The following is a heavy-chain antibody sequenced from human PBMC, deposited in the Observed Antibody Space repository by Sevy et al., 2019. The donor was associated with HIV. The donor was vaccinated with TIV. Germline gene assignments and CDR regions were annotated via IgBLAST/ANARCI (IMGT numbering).Heavy chain of an antibody. CDR3: ASGDTTMITDLDY. CDR1: GFTFSNYA. CDR2: INSGGST. Sequence: GGSLRLSCGASGFTFSNYAMSWVRQAPGKGPEWVSGINSGGSTYYAYSVKGRFTISRDNSKKMVFLQMNSLRAEYTAVYYCASGDTTMITDLDYWGQGALVTVSS. D-gene: IGHD5-18*01. V-gene: IGHV3-23*01. J-gene: IGHJ4*02.